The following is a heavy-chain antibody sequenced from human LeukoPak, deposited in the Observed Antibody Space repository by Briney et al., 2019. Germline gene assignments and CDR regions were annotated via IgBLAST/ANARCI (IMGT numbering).Heavy chain of an antibody. D-gene: IGHD4-17*01. CDR2: IYYSGST. Sequence: SETLSLTCTVSGGSISSYYWSWIRQPPGKGLEWIGYIYYSGSTNYNPSLKSRVTISVDTSKNHFSLKLSSVTAADTAVYYCARAKFATVDAFDIWGQGTMVTVSS. CDR3: ARAKFATVDAFDI. J-gene: IGHJ3*02. V-gene: IGHV4-59*01. CDR1: GGSISSYY.